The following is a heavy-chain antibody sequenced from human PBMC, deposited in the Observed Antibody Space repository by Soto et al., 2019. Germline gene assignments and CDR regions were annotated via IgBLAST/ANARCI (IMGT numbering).Heavy chain of an antibody. D-gene: IGHD2-15*01. V-gene: IGHV1-18*01. CDR2: MSAYNGNT. J-gene: IGHJ6*02. CDR1: GYTFTSYG. Sequence: ASVKVSCKASGYTFTSYGISWVRRAPGQGLEWMGWMSAYNGNTNYAQKLEGRVTMTTDTSTSTAYMELRSLRSDDKAVYYCARGGSGYCSGGSCYQPGVDPYGMDVWGQGTKVTVSS. CDR3: ARGGSGYCSGGSCYQPGVDPYGMDV.